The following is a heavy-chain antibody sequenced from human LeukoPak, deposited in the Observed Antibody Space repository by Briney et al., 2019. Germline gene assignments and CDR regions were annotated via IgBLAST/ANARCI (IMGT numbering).Heavy chain of an antibody. V-gene: IGHV4-39*07. D-gene: IGHD6-13*01. Sequence: SETLSLTCTVSGASISSSSYYWVWIRQPPGKGLEWIGSIYYSGSAYYNPSLKSRVTISVDTSKNQFSLKLSSVTAADTAVYYCARERGSSSWHDYWGQGTLVTVSS. CDR1: GASISSSSYY. J-gene: IGHJ4*02. CDR2: IYYSGSA. CDR3: ARERGSSSWHDY.